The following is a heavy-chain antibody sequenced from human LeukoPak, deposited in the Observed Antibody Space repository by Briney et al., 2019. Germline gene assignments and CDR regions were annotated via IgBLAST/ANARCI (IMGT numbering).Heavy chain of an antibody. CDR1: GGSFSSYA. J-gene: IGHJ3*02. Sequence: AAVKVTFKCFGGSFSSYAISWGRQAPGQGLEWVGGMIPIFATATYAQKFQGRVTITTDESTSTAYMELSSLRSEDTAVYYCARDLYEGIVGATHAFDIWGQGTMVTVSS. D-gene: IGHD1-26*01. V-gene: IGHV1-69*05. CDR2: MIPIFATA. CDR3: ARDLYEGIVGATHAFDI.